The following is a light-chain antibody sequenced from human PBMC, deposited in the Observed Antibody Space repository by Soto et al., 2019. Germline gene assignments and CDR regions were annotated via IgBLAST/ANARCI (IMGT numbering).Light chain of an antibody. J-gene: IGKJ4*01. Sequence: EIVLTQSPATLSLSPGERATLSCRASQSVSSYLAWYQQKPGQAPRLLIYDASNRATGIPARFSGSGSGTDFTITISSLEPEDFAVYYCQQRRNWWPLTFGGGTKVEIK. CDR2: DAS. V-gene: IGKV3-11*01. CDR3: QQRRNWWPLT. CDR1: QSVSSY.